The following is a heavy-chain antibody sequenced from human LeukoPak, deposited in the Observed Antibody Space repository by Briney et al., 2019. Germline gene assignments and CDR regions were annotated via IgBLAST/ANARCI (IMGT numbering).Heavy chain of an antibody. CDR1: GVSVSNHY. CDR2: AYYSGST. V-gene: IGHV4-59*02. J-gene: IGHJ5*02. CDR3: AISYGGYVLAP. D-gene: IGHD5-12*01. Sequence: SETLSLTCSVSGVSVSNHYCTWIRQPPGKRLEWIGYAYYSGSTKYNASLKSRGTISVDTSKNQFSLRLNSVTAADTAVYYCAISYGGYVLAPWGQGTLVIVSS.